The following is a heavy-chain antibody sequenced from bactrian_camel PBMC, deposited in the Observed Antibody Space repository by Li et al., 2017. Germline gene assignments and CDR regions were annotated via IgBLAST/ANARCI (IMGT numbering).Heavy chain of an antibody. CDR3: AAGSVWSLSQSAFPY. V-gene: IGHV3S53*01. CDR2: FGRGEST. D-gene: IGHD2*01. Sequence: HVQLVESGGGSVQAGGSLRLACAASGYMYNDYCWGWYRQPPGKKREAVASFGRGESTTYADSAKGRFTISYDNTKHILYLQMNDLKEDDTGRYYCAAGSVWSLSQSAFPYWGQGTQVTVS. CDR1: GYMYNDYC. J-gene: IGHJ4*01.